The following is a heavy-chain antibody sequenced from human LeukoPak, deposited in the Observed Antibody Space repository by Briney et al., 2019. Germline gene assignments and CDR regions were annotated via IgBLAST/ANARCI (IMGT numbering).Heavy chain of an antibody. CDR3: AREGYYYDSSGYLFDY. V-gene: IGHV1-2*02. J-gene: IGHJ4*02. D-gene: IGHD3-22*01. CDR2: INPNSGGT. Sequence: ASVKVSCKASGYTFTGYYMHWVRQAPGQELEWMGWINPNSGGTNYAQKFQGRVTMTRDTSISTAYMELSRLRSDDTAVYYCAREGYYYDSSGYLFDYWGQGTLVTVSS. CDR1: GYTFTGYY.